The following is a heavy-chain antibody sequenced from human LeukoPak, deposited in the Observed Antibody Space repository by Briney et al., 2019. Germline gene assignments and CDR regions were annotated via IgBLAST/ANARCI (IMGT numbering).Heavy chain of an antibody. Sequence: SETLSLTCTVSGGSISSYYWSWIRQPPGKGLEWIGYIYYSGSTNYNPSLKSRVTISVDTSKNQFPLKLSSVTAADTAVYYCATQGSYYSGWFDPWGQGTLVTVSS. CDR3: ATQGSYYSGWFDP. J-gene: IGHJ5*02. CDR2: IYYSGST. CDR1: GGSISSYY. V-gene: IGHV4-59*01. D-gene: IGHD1-26*01.